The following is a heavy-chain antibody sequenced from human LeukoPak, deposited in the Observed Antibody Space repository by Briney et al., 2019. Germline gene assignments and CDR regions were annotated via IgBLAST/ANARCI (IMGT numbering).Heavy chain of an antibody. D-gene: IGHD3-10*01. Sequence: GGSLRLSCAASGFTVSSNYMSWVRQAPGRGLEWVSVIYSGGSTYYADSVKGRFTVSRDNSKNTLFLQMNSLRAGDTAVYYCARGTVTMVDYWGQGTLVTVSS. CDR3: ARGTVTMVDY. J-gene: IGHJ4*02. CDR2: IYSGGST. CDR1: GFTVSSNY. V-gene: IGHV3-66*01.